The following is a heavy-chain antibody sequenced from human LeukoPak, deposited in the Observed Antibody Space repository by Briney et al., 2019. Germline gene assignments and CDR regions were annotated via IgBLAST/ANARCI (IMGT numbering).Heavy chain of an antibody. J-gene: IGHJ6*03. CDR3: VRPVDYYYYYMDV. Sequence: SETLSLTCIVSGGSISSGSYYWGWIRQPPGTGLEWIGSIYYSGRTYYNPSLKNRVTISVDTSSNRFSLRLSSVTAADTAVYYCVRPVDYYYYYMDVWGKGTTVTVSS. CDR2: IYYSGRT. V-gene: IGHV4-39*07. CDR1: GGSISSGSYY.